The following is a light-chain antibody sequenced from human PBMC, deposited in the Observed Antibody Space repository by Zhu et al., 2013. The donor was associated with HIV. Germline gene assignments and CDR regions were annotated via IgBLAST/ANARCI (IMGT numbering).Light chain of an antibody. Sequence: EIVMTQSPATLSVSPGDRATLSCRASQSIANYLAWYQHKPGQAPRLLIYDASTRATGIPARFSGSGSGTEFTLTISGLQSEDFAVYYCQQYTIWRSFGQGTKLEI. V-gene: IGKV3-15*01. CDR2: DAS. CDR3: QQYTIWRS. J-gene: IGKJ1*01. CDR1: QSIANY.